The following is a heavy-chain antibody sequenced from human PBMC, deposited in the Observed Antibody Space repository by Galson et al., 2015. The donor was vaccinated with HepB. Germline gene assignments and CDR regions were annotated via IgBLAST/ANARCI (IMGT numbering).Heavy chain of an antibody. Sequence: SLRLSCAASGFSVRNNYMSWVRQAPGKGLEWVSLILSGGGTDVADSVKDRFTISRDDSKNTLSLQMNSLRAEDTAVYYCAGGGYTGYALGFWGQGTLVTVSS. CDR2: ILSGGGT. J-gene: IGHJ4*02. V-gene: IGHV3-53*01. CDR3: AGGGYTGYALGF. CDR1: GFSVRNNY. D-gene: IGHD5-12*01.